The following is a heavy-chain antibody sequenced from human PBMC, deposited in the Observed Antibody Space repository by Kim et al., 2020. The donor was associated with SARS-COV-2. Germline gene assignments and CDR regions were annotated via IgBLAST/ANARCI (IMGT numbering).Heavy chain of an antibody. V-gene: IGHV3-7*01. CDR3: VAGRGWLPDF. J-gene: IGHJ4*02. D-gene: IGHD5-12*01. Sequence: GGSLRLSCVASGITLSEYWMNWVRQAPGKGPEWVANIKGDGSETYSVDSLRGRFTISRDNTKNSLYLQMTNLRAEDTAVYYCVAGRGWLPDFWGQGTLIT. CDR1: GITLSEYW. CDR2: IKGDGSET.